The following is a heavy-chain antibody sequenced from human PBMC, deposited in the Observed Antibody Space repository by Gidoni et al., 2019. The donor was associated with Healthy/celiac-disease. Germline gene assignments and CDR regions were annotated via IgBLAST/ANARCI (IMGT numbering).Heavy chain of an antibody. J-gene: IGHJ3*02. CDR3: ASTTVGYCTNGVCLHDAFDI. V-gene: IGHV1-69*01. Sequence: QVQLVQSGAEVTKPGSSVKVSCKASVGTFSSYAISWVRQAPGQGLEWMGGIIPIFGTANYAQKFQGRVTITADESTSTAYMELSSLRSEDTAVYYCASTTVGYCTNGVCLHDAFDIWGQGTMVTVSS. CDR1: VGTFSSYA. CDR2: IIPIFGTA. D-gene: IGHD2-8*01.